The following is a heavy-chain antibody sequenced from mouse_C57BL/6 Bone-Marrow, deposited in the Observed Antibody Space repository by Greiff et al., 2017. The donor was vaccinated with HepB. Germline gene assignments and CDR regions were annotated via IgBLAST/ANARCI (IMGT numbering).Heavy chain of an antibody. J-gene: IGHJ3*01. Sequence: VQLQQPGAELVKPGASVKLSCKASGYTFTSYWMQWVKQRPGQGLEWIGEIDPSDSYTNYNQKFKGKATLTVDTSSSTAYMQLSRLTSEDSAVYYCARDDYEEWFAYWGQGTLVTVSA. D-gene: IGHD2-4*01. CDR2: IDPSDSYT. CDR3: ARDDYEEWFAY. V-gene: IGHV1-50*01. CDR1: GYTFTSYW.